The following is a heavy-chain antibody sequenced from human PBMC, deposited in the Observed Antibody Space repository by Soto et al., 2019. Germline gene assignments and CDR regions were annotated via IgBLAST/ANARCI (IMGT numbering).Heavy chain of an antibody. J-gene: IGHJ6*03. CDR2: ISSNGVGT. Sequence: EVQLAESGGGLAQPGGSLRLSCAASGFTLSGSAMDWVSQAPGKGLEYVSGISSNGVGTYYANSVQGRFTISRDNSKNTVYLQMGSLRPEDMAVYYCARRARPDFYYMDVWGKGTTVTVSS. CDR1: GFTLSGSA. V-gene: IGHV3-64*01. D-gene: IGHD6-6*01. CDR3: ARRARPDFYYMDV.